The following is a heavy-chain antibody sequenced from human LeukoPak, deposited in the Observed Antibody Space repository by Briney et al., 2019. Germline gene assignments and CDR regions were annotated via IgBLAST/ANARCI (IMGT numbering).Heavy chain of an antibody. CDR1: GFTFSSYA. Sequence: GGSLRLFCAASGFTFSSYAMSWVRQAPGKSLEWVLDISGSGGSTHYADSVKGRFTMSRDNSKNTHYLQMNSLRAEDTAVYYCAKDHIGDGGYYYMDVWGKGTTVTVSS. D-gene: IGHD2-21*01. CDR3: AKDHIGDGGYYYMDV. V-gene: IGHV3-23*01. CDR2: ISGSGGST. J-gene: IGHJ6*03.